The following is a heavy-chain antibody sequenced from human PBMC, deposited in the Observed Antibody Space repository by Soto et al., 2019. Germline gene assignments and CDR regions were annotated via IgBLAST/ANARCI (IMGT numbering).Heavy chain of an antibody. Sequence: QVQLVESGGGVVQPGRSLRLSCAASGFTFSSYAMHWVRQAPGKGLEWVAVISYDGSNKYYADSVKGRFTISRDNSKNTLYLQMNSMSAEDTAVYYCARGGNGMDVWGQGTTVTVAS. V-gene: IGHV3-30-3*01. J-gene: IGHJ6*02. CDR1: GFTFSSYA. CDR3: ARGGNGMDV. CDR2: ISYDGSNK.